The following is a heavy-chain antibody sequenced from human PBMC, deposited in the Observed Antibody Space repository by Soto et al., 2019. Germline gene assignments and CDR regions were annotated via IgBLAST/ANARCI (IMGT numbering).Heavy chain of an antibody. CDR1: GYTFTSNG. V-gene: IGHV1-18*01. J-gene: IGHJ5*02. CDR3: ARAYMTTVTTEWFDP. CDR2: ISAYNGNT. D-gene: IGHD4-17*01. Sequence: GASVKVSCKASGYTFTSNGISWVRQTHGQGLEWMGWISAYNGNTNYAQKLQGRVTMTTDTSTSTASMELRSLRSDDTAVYYCARAYMTTVTTEWFDPWGQGTLVTVSS.